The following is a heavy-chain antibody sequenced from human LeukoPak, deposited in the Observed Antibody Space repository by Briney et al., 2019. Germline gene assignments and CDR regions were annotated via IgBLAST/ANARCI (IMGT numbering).Heavy chain of an antibody. V-gene: IGHV3-23*01. Sequence: GGSLRLSCSASGFTFSTYWMSWVRQAPGKGLEWVSAISGSGGSTYYADSVKGRFTISRGNSKNTLYLQMNSLRAEDTAVYYCAKDVLTTVTLPGDYWGQGTLVTVSS. CDR2: ISGSGGST. CDR1: GFTFSTYW. CDR3: AKDVLTTVTLPGDY. J-gene: IGHJ4*02. D-gene: IGHD4-17*01.